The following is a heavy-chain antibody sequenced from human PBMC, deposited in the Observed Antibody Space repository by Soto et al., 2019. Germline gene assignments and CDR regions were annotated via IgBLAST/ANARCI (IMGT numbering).Heavy chain of an antibody. D-gene: IGHD1-1*01. CDR2: IIPIFGTE. CDR1: GGTFSSYS. V-gene: IGHV1-69*01. J-gene: IGHJ4*02. Sequence: QVQLVQSGAEVKKPGSSVKVSCKASGGTFSSYSINWVRQAPGQGLEWMGEIIPIFGTENYAQKFQGRVTITADESPITAYMELSRLRSDATAVYYCERTGTRPPGGIEYWGPGTLVNISS. CDR3: ERTGTRPPGGIEY.